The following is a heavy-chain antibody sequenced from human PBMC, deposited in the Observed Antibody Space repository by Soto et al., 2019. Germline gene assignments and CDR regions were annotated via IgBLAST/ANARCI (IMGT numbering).Heavy chain of an antibody. CDR2: IWYDGSYK. J-gene: IGHJ4*02. D-gene: IGHD1-26*01. CDR3: TRALSGRYSPDY. Sequence: GGSLRLSCAASGFTFSDHYMDWVRQAPGKGLEWVAVIWYDGSYKYYADSVKGRFTVSSDNAQNALYLQMNKLTDEDTALYYCTRALSGRYSPDYWGQGTLVTVSS. CDR1: GFTFSDHY. V-gene: IGHV3-33*08.